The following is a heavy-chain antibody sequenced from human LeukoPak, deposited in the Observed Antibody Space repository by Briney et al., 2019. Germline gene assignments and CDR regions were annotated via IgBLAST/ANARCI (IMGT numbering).Heavy chain of an antibody. CDR2: IWYDGSNQ. D-gene: IGHD6-13*01. J-gene: IGHJ4*02. Sequence: GGSLRLSCATSGFIFSNYDMHWVRQAPGKGLEWVALIWYDGSNQYYIDSVKGRFSISRDNSKNTLYLQMNSLRAEDTAVYFCARVVFRQQLIDYWGQGTLVTVSS. V-gene: IGHV3-33*08. CDR1: GFIFSNYD. CDR3: ARVVFRQQLIDY.